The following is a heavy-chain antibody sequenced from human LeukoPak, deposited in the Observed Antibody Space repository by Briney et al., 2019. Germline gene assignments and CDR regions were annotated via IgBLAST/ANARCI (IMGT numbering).Heavy chain of an antibody. Sequence: TGGSLRLSCAASGFTFSSYGMHWVRQASGKGLEWVAFIRHDGSTNFYADSVKGRFTFSRDNSKNTLYLQMNSLRPEDTAVYYCAKDSAAGLSYYYNLDVWGKGTVVIVSS. CDR1: GFTFSSYG. CDR2: IRHDGSTN. J-gene: IGHJ6*03. V-gene: IGHV3-30*02. D-gene: IGHD6-13*01. CDR3: AKDSAAGLSYYYNLDV.